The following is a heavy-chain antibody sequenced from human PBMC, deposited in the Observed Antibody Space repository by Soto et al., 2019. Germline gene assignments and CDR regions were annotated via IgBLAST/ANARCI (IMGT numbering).Heavy chain of an antibody. J-gene: IGHJ5*02. CDR1: GGSISSYY. CDR2: IYYSGST. D-gene: IGHD3-3*01. CDR3: GKHPSFPIFGLASFWFPP. V-gene: IGHV4-59*08. Sequence: SETLSLTCTVSGGSISSYYWSWIRQPPGKGLEWIGYIYYSGSTNYNPSLKSRVTISVDTSKNQFSLKLSSVTAADTAVYYCGKHPSFPIFGLASFWFPPWGQGPLVTVP.